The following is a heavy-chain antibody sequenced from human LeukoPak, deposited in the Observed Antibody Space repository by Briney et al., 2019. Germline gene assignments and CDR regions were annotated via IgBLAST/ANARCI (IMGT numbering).Heavy chain of an antibody. CDR1: GFTFSSYN. J-gene: IGHJ4*02. CDR3: ATLKYTSG. V-gene: IGHV3-23*01. CDR2: ISGSDDST. Sequence: PGGSLRLSCAASGFTFSSYNMSWVRQAPGKGLEWVSAISGSDDSTYYADSVKGRFTISRDNSKNSLYLQMNSLRAEDTAVYYCATLKYTSGWGQGTLVTVSS. D-gene: IGHD6-19*01.